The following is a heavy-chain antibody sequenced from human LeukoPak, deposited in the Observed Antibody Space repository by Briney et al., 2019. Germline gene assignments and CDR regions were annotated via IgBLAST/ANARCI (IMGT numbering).Heavy chain of an antibody. CDR1: GFTFDDYA. Sequence: GGSLRLSCAASGFTFDDYAMHWVRQAPGKGLEWVSLISGDGGSTYYADSVKGRFTISRDNSKNSLYLQMNSLRTEDTALYYCARSQGGTMSLRHFDLWGRGTLVTVSS. CDR2: ISGDGGST. V-gene: IGHV3-43*02. CDR3: ARSQGGTMSLRHFDL. J-gene: IGHJ2*01. D-gene: IGHD3-22*01.